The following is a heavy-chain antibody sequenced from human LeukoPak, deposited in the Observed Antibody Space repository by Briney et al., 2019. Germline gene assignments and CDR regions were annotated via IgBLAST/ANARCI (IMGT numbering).Heavy chain of an antibody. V-gene: IGHV3-30*02. CDR1: GFTFSNYG. CDR2: TRNDESNK. CDR3: ATHSYYYGSGSYPHYLDY. Sequence: GGSLRLSCAASGFTFSNYGMHWVRQAPGKGLEWVAFTRNDESNKYYADSVKGRFTISRDNARNSLYLQMNSLRTEDTALYYCATHSYYYGSGSYPHYLDYWGQGTLVTVSA. J-gene: IGHJ4*02. D-gene: IGHD3-10*01.